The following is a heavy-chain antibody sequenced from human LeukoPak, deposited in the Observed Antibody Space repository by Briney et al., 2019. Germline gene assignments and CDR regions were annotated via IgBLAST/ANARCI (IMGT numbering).Heavy chain of an antibody. CDR1: GFTFSSYS. V-gene: IGHV3-74*01. J-gene: IGHJ6*03. CDR3: ARAVSSGWYGVPYYYYYYMDV. D-gene: IGHD6-19*01. Sequence: PGGSLRLSCAASGFTFSSYSMNWARQAPGKGLVWVSRINSDGSSTSYADSVKGRFTISRDNAKNTLYLQMNSLRAEDTAVYYCARAVSSGWYGVPYYYYYYMDVWGKGTTVTISS. CDR2: INSDGSST.